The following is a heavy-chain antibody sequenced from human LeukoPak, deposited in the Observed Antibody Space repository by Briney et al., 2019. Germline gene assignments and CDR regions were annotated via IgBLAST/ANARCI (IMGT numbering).Heavy chain of an antibody. Sequence: GGSLRLSCAASGFTFSRYPMHWVRQAPGKGLEYVSAISPDGGSTFYANSMKGRFTISRDNSKNTLFLQMGSLRAEDMAVYYCARVTLGATIANYYYYYMDVWGTGTTVTVSS. V-gene: IGHV3-64*01. J-gene: IGHJ6*03. CDR3: ARVTLGATIANYYYYYMDV. D-gene: IGHD3-16*01. CDR1: GFTFSRYP. CDR2: ISPDGGST.